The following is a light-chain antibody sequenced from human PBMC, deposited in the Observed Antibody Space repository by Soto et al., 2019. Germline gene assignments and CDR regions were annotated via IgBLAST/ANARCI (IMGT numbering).Light chain of an antibody. J-gene: IGKJ1*01. Sequence: EIVMTQSPATLSVSPGERAPLPCRASQSVSSNLAWYQQKPGQAPRLLIYGASTRATGIPARFSGSGSGTEFTLTISSLQSEDFAVYYCQQYNNFWTFGQGTKVEIK. CDR3: QQYNNFWT. CDR2: GAS. V-gene: IGKV3-15*01. CDR1: QSVSSN.